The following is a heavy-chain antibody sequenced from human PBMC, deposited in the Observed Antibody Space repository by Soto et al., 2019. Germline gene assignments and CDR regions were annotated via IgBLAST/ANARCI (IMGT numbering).Heavy chain of an antibody. CDR3: ARPRDYGDFDAFDI. D-gene: IGHD4-17*01. Sequence: GESLKISCQVSGYIFTTYWLAWVRQTPGKGLEWMGIIYPFDSDTRYGPSFQGQVTISVDKSVNTAYLQWSALRASDTGMYYCARPRDYGDFDAFDIWGQGTLVTVSS. CDR1: GYIFTTYW. V-gene: IGHV5-51*01. CDR2: IYPFDSDT. J-gene: IGHJ4*02.